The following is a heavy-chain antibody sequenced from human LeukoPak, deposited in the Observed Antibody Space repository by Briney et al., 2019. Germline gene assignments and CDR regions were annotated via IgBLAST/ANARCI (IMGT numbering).Heavy chain of an antibody. D-gene: IGHD2-8*01. Sequence: GRSLRLSCAASGFTFSSSGMHWVRQAPGKGLEWVAVISYDGSNKYYADSVKGRFTFSRDNSKNTLYLQMNGLRAEDTAVYYCAKEYCSNSVCHSLDYWGQGTLVTVSS. CDR1: GFTFSSSG. V-gene: IGHV3-30*18. CDR2: ISYDGSNK. J-gene: IGHJ4*02. CDR3: AKEYCSNSVCHSLDY.